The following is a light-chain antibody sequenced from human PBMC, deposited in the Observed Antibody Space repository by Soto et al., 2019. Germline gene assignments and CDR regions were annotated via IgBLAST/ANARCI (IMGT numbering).Light chain of an antibody. CDR3: QQYYDWRVHT. V-gene: IGKV3-15*01. CDR2: GSS. Sequence: EIVMTQSPATLSVSPGERATLSCRASQNIISNLAWYQQKPGQAPRLLMYGSSTRATGIPARFRGGWSGTEFPLPNRHLQSEYFADYYCQQYYDWRVHTFGGG. CDR1: QNIISN. J-gene: IGKJ4*01.